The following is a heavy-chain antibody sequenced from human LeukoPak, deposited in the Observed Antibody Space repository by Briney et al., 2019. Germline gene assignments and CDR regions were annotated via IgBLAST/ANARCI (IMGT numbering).Heavy chain of an antibody. CDR1: GGSISSYY. Sequence: SETLSLTCTVSGGSISSYYWSWIRQPPGKGLEWIGYIYYGGSTNYNPSLKSRVTISVDTSKNQFSLKLSSVTAADTAVYYCARETSITTPIRYYMDVWGKGTTVTVSS. J-gene: IGHJ6*03. V-gene: IGHV4-59*01. D-gene: IGHD3-22*01. CDR2: IYYGGST. CDR3: ARETSITTPIRYYMDV.